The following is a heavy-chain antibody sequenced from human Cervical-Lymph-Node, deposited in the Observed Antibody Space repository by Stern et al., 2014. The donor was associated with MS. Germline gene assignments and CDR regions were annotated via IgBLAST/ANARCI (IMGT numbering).Heavy chain of an antibody. CDR2: ISWDGDK. CDR3: AHTGAYHDSRGYYYVRRAVFHI. J-gene: IGHJ3*02. CDR1: GFSLTTSGVG. Sequence: QVTLKESGPTLVKPTQTLALTCTFSGFSLTTSGVGVGWIRQPPGKALEWLALISWDGDKRYSPSLKNRLTITKDTSANQVVLTMTSVDPVDTATYYCAHTGAYHDSRGYYYVRRAVFHIWGQGTTVTVSS. D-gene: IGHD3-22*01. V-gene: IGHV2-5*02.